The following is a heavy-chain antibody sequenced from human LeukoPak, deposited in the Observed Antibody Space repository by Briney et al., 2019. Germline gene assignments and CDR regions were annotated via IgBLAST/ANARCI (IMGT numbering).Heavy chain of an antibody. D-gene: IGHD3-22*01. CDR1: GFTFSSYV. V-gene: IGHV3-23*01. CDR3: AKDPGYYDSSGYSSDAFDI. CDR2: ISGSGGST. J-gene: IGHJ3*02. Sequence: PGGSLRLSCAASGFTFSSYVLSWVRQAPGKGLEWVSAISGSGGSTYYADSVKGRFTISRDNSKNTLYLQMNSLRAEDTAVYYCAKDPGYYDSSGYSSDAFDIWGQGTMVTVSS.